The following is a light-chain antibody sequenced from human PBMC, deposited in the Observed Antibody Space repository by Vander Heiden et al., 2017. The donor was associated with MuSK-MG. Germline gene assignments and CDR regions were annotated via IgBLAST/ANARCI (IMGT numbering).Light chain of an antibody. CDR2: AAS. CDR1: QSISSY. J-gene: IGKJ4*01. Sequence: DIQMTQSPSSLSASVGDRVTITCRASQSISSYLNWYQQKPGKAPKLLIYAASSLQSGVPSRFSGSGSGTDFTLTISSLQPEDFATYYWQQSYSTLSFGGGTKVEIK. CDR3: QQSYSTLS. V-gene: IGKV1-39*01.